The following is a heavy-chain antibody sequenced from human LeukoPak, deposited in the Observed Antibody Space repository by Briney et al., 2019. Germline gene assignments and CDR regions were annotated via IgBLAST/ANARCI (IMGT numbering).Heavy chain of an antibody. Sequence: ASVKVSCKASGYTFTGYYMHWVRQAPGQGLEWMGWINPNSGGTNYAQKFQGRVTMTRDTSISTAYMELSRLRSDDTAVYCCARETYYYDSSGYSPHAFDIWGQGTMVTVSS. D-gene: IGHD3-22*01. CDR3: ARETYYYDSSGYSPHAFDI. CDR2: INPNSGGT. CDR1: GYTFTGYY. J-gene: IGHJ3*02. V-gene: IGHV1-2*02.